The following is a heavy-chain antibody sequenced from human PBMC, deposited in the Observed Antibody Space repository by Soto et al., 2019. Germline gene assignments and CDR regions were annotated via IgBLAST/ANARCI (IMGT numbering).Heavy chain of an antibody. CDR2: IGTGGDTT. V-gene: IGHV3-23*01. CDR3: AKDPTMTTLAY. J-gene: IGHJ4*02. CDR1: GLTFRIYA. Sequence: GGSLRLSCAASGLTFRIYAMSWVRQAPGKGLEWVSGIGTGGDTTYYADAVKGRFTISRDNSKNTLFLQMNSLRAEDTAVYYCAKDPTMTTLAYWGKGILVTVYS. D-gene: IGHD3-16*01.